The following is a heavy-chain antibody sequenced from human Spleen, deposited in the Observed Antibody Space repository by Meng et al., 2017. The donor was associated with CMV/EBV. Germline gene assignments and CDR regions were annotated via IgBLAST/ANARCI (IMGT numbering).Heavy chain of an antibody. CDR1: RYPLTGYY. V-gene: IGHV1-2*02. D-gene: IGHD3-10*01. CDR2: INPNRGGT. CDR3: SLWFGGLRPTEVFDY. Sequence: SRYPLTGYYMHCVRQAPGHGLEWMGCINPNRGGTSYAQKSQGRVTMTRDTSINTAYMEVSSLSSDDTAVYYCSLWFGGLRPTEVFDYWGQGTLVTVSS. J-gene: IGHJ4*02.